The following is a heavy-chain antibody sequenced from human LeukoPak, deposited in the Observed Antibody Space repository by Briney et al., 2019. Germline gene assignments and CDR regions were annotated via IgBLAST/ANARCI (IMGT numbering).Heavy chain of an antibody. V-gene: IGHV4-34*01. CDR3: ARTQYYYDSSGYYPLIDY. J-gene: IGHJ4*02. CDR2: INHSGST. D-gene: IGHD3-22*01. CDR1: GGSFSGYY. Sequence: PSETLSLTCAVYGGSFSGYYWSWIRQPPGKGLEWIGEINHSGSTNYNPSLKSRVTISVDTSKNQFSLKLSSVTAADTAVYYCARTQYYYDSSGYYPLIDYWGQGTLVTVSS.